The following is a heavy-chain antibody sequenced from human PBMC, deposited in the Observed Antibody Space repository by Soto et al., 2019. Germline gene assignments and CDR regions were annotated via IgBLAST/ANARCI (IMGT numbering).Heavy chain of an antibody. V-gene: IGHV3-23*01. D-gene: IGHD6-13*01. CDR2: ISGSGGST. J-gene: IGHJ2*01. CDR1: GFTFSSYA. CDR3: AKDMEQLSLASDWYFDL. Sequence: GGSLRLSCAASGFTFSSYAMSWVRQAPGKGLEWVSAISGSGGSTYYADSVKGRFTISRDNSKNTLYLQMNSLRAEDTAVYYCAKDMEQLSLASDWYFDLWGRGTLVTVSS.